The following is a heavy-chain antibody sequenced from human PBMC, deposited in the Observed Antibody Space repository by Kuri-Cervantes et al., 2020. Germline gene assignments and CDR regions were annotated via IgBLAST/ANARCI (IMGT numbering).Heavy chain of an antibody. CDR1: GGSISSSSYY. CDR3: ARVFGRRRSGTFDY. J-gene: IGHJ4*02. D-gene: IGHD1-7*01. Sequence: GSLRLSCTVSGGSISSSSYYWGWIRQPPGKGLEWIGSIYYSGSTYYNPSLKSQVTISVDTSKNQFSLKLSSVTAADTAVYYCARVFGRRRSGTFDYWGQGTLVTVSS. CDR2: IYYSGST. V-gene: IGHV4-39*07.